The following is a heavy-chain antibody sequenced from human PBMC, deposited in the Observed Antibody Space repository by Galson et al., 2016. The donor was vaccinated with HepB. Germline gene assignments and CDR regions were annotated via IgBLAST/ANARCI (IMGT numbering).Heavy chain of an antibody. CDR1: GYIFSNYH. D-gene: IGHD4-17*01. Sequence: SVKVSCKASGYIFSNYHLHWVRQAPGQGIEWMGAINPSDLTTTYAQKFQGRVTMTSDTATSTVYMELSRLRSDDTAVYCCARDRTVTTLLHYWGQGTLVTVSS. V-gene: IGHV1-46*03. CDR3: ARDRTVTTLLHY. CDR2: INPSDLTT. J-gene: IGHJ4*02.